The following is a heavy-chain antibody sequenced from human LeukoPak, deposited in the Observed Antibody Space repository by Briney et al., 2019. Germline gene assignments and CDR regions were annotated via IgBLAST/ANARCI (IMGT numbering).Heavy chain of an antibody. V-gene: IGHV4-34*01. CDR1: GGSFSGYY. D-gene: IGHD3-10*01. CDR3: ASRRFGYYFDY. J-gene: IGHJ4*02. CDR2: INHSGST. Sequence: PSETLSLTCAVYGGSFSGYYWSWIRQPPGKGLEWIGEINHSGSTNYNPSLKSRVTISVDTSKNQFSLKLSSVTAADTAVYYCASRRFGYYFDYWGQGTLATVSS.